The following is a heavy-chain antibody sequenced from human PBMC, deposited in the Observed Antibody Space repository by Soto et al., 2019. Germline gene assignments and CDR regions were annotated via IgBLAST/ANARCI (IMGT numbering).Heavy chain of an antibody. CDR1: GGSISSYY. Sequence: SETLSLTCTVSGGSISSYYWSWIRQPPGKGLEWIGYIYYSGSINYNPSLKSRVTISVDTSKNQFSLKLSSVTAADTAVYYCARRGRSLQSEKYGPIDYWGQGTLVTVSS. CDR2: IYYSGSI. J-gene: IGHJ4*02. CDR3: ARRGRSLQSEKYGPIDY. V-gene: IGHV4-59*08. D-gene: IGHD6-13*01.